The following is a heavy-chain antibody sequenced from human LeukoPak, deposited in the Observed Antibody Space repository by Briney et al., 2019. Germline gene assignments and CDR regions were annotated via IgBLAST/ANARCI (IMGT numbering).Heavy chain of an antibody. CDR3: VKDQGDGYSFLDY. D-gene: IGHD5-24*01. J-gene: IGHJ4*02. Sequence: GGSLRLSCAASGFTVSNNYMSWVRQAPGKGLEWVSAISGSGGSTYYADSVKGRFTISRDNSKNTLYLQMNSLRAEDTAVYYCVKDQGDGYSFLDYWGQGTLVTVSS. CDR2: ISGSGGST. V-gene: IGHV3-23*01. CDR1: GFTVSNNY.